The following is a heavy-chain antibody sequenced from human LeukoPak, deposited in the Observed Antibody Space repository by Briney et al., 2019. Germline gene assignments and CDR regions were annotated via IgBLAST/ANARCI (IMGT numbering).Heavy chain of an antibody. V-gene: IGHV3-23*01. Sequence: PGGSLRLSCAASGFTFSSYAMSWVRQAPGKGLEWVSAISGSGGSTYYADSVKGRFTISRDNSKNTLYLQMNSLRAEDTAVNYCAKTPKIKSIFGVVTHRPYYYFDYWAREPWSPSPQ. CDR3: AKTPKIKSIFGVVTHRPYYYFDY. J-gene: IGHJ4*02. CDR2: ISGSGGST. D-gene: IGHD3-3*01. CDR1: GFTFSSYA.